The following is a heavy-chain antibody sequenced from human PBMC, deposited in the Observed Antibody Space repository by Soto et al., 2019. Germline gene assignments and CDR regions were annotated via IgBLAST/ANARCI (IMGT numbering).Heavy chain of an antibody. D-gene: IGHD3-16*01. J-gene: IGHJ3*02. CDR1: GASIIRVDYY. CDR2: IHYSGDT. Sequence: QVQLQESGPGLVKPSQTLSLTCSVSGASIIRVDYYWSWIRQPPGRGLDWIGYIHYSGDTFYNPSLRSPVTISIATSQNQFSLELTSVTAADTAVYYCARLFAYYDKEPGAFDIWGRGTMVTVSS. CDR3: ARLFAYYDKEPGAFDI. V-gene: IGHV4-30-4*01.